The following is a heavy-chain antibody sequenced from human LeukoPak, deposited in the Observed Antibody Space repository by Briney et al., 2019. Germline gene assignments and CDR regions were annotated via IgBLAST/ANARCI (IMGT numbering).Heavy chain of an antibody. CDR1: GGPINSYY. CDR3: ARTSRHFYGSGSNLTPWPADMDV. Sequence: SETLSLTCTVSGGPINSYYWTWIRQPPGKGLEWIGYIYYSGSTHYNPSLNSQVTISMDTSKNHFSLKLTPVTAADTAIYYCARTSRHFYGSGSNLTPWPADMDVWGQGTKVTVSS. J-gene: IGHJ6*02. CDR2: IYYSGST. D-gene: IGHD3-10*01. V-gene: IGHV4-59*08.